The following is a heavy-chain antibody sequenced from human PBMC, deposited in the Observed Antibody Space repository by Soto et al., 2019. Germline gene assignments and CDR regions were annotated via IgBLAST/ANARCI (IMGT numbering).Heavy chain of an antibody. Sequence: LSLTCSVSCDSVSSDRYFWTWIRQPPVKGLEWIAYISYTGDTNYNPSLKSRVTISVDTSRNQFSLTLTSVTAADTAVYFCARIVVGATVDLWGQGSLVTVSS. CDR2: ISYTGDT. D-gene: IGHD1-26*01. V-gene: IGHV4-61*01. CDR3: ARIVVGATVDL. J-gene: IGHJ5*02. CDR1: CDSVSSDRYF.